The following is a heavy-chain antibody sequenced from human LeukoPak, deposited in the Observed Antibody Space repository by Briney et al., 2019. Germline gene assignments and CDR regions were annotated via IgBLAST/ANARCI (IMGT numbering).Heavy chain of an antibody. V-gene: IGHV3-23*01. Sequence: PGGCLRLSRAASGLTLSSYAMSGVRQAPGRGVRWVSAISGRGGSPYYADPAKGGSTISRKNSKNTLYLQMNILRAEDTAEYYGAVPRASGSHRGRFDYWGQGTLVTVSS. CDR3: AVPRASGSHRGRFDY. D-gene: IGHD1-26*01. J-gene: IGHJ4*02. CDR1: GLTLSSYA. CDR2: ISGRGGSP.